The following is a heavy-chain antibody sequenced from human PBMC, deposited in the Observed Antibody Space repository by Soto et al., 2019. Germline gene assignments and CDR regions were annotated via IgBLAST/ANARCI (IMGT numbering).Heavy chain of an antibody. J-gene: IGHJ4*02. CDR3: TKDQGISFRASDH. V-gene: IGHV3-30*18. Sequence: GGSLRLSCADSGFTFSDYGMHWVRQAPGKGLEWVAVISYDGTIEYYVDSVKGRFTISRDNSKKTLYLQMNSLRLEDTALYYCTKDQGISFRASDHWGQGTLVTVSS. CDR2: ISYDGTIE. D-gene: IGHD3-10*01. CDR1: GFTFSDYG.